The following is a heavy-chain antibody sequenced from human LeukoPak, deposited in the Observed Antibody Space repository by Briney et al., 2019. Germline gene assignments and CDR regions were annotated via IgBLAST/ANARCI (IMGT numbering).Heavy chain of an antibody. D-gene: IGHD3-9*01. Sequence: PSETLSLTCAVYGGSFSGYYWSWIRQPPGKGLEWIGEINHSGSTNYNPSLKSRVTISVDTSKNQFSLKLSSVTAADTAVYYCARAPVYYDILTGYYEGYYFDYWGQGTLVTVSS. CDR2: INHSGST. CDR1: GGSFSGYY. V-gene: IGHV4-34*01. CDR3: ARAPVYYDILTGYYEGYYFDY. J-gene: IGHJ4*02.